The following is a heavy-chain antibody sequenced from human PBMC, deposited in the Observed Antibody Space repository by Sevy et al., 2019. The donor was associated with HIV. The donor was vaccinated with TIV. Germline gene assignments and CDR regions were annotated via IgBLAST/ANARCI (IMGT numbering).Heavy chain of an antibody. CDR2: ISSRGSTI. J-gene: IGHJ4*02. Sequence: GGSLRLSCAASGFTFSDNYMSWIRQAPGKGLEWVSYISSRGSTIYYADSVKGRFTISRDNANNSLYLQMKSLGAEDTAVYYCARVRYNYGSYYFDHWGQGTLVTVS. D-gene: IGHD5-18*01. V-gene: IGHV3-11*01. CDR1: GFTFSDNY. CDR3: ARVRYNYGSYYFDH.